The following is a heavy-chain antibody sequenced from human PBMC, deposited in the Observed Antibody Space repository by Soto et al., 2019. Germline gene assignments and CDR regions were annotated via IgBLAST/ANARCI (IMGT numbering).Heavy chain of an antibody. Sequence: QVQLVQSGAEVKKPGSSVKVSCKASCGTFSSYAISWVRQAHGQWREWMGGIIPIFGTANYAQKFQGRVTITADESTSTAYMELSSLRSEDTAVYYCASERSIAARPGKPDVWGQGTTVRVSS. CDR1: CGTFSSYA. J-gene: IGHJ6*02. D-gene: IGHD6-6*01. V-gene: IGHV1-69*01. CDR2: IIPIFGTA. CDR3: ASERSIAARPGKPDV.